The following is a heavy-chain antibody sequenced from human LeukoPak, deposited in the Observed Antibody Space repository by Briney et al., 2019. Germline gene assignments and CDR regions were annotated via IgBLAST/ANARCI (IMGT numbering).Heavy chain of an antibody. J-gene: IGHJ4*02. CDR2: VYYSGST. CDR3: AGAVDYYDSSGYYRPFDY. Sequence: SETLSLTCTVSGGSISSYYWSWIRQPPGKGLEWIGYVYYSGSTNYNPSLKSQVTISVDTSKNQFSLKLSSVTAADTAVYYCAGAVDYYDSSGYYRPFDYWGQGTLVTVSS. V-gene: IGHV4-59*01. CDR1: GGSISSYY. D-gene: IGHD3-22*01.